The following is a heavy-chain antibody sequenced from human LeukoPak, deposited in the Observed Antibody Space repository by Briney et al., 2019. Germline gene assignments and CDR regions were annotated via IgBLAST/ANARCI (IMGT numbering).Heavy chain of an antibody. CDR2: INPDNGAT. D-gene: IGHD6-19*01. CDR1: GYIFTNFY. J-gene: IGHJ4*02. CDR3: AGLITQWLAYLDY. V-gene: IGHV1-2*02. Sequence: ASVKVSCKASGYIFTNFYLHWMRQAPGQGFEWIGWINPDNGATDSAQKFQGRVTMTRDTSINTIYMDLSNLRSDDTAVYYCAGLITQWLAYLDYWGQGTLVTVSS.